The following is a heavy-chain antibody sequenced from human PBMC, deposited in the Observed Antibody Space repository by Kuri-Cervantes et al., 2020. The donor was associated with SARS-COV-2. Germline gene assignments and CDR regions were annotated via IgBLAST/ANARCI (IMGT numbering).Heavy chain of an antibody. D-gene: IGHD3-10*01. CDR1: GGSISSSSYY. Sequence: PSETLSLTCTVSGGSISSSSYYWGWIRQPPGKGLEWIGSIYYSGSTYYNPSLKSRVTISVDTSKNQFSLKLSSVTAADTAVYYCARLPLLGGATYYYYMDVWGKGTTVTVSS. J-gene: IGHJ6*03. V-gene: IGHV4-39*01. CDR2: IYYSGST. CDR3: ARLPLLGGATYYYYMDV.